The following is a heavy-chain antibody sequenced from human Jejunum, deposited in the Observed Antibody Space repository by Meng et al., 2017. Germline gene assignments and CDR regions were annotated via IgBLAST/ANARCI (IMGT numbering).Heavy chain of an antibody. CDR2: VTENDVT. CDR3: TRSDFIELVPELGVY. J-gene: IGHJ4*02. CDR1: GFTFRSYV. D-gene: IGHD1-7*01. Sequence: GGSLRLSCAASGFTFRSYVMSWVRQAPGKGLEWVSIVTENDVTFYADSVKGRFTISRDTSKSTLYLQMNSLRAEDTAVYFCTRSDFIELVPELGVYWGQGTLVTVSS. V-gene: IGHV3-23*01.